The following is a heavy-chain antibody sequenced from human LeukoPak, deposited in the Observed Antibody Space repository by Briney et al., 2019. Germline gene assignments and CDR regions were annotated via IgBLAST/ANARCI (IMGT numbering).Heavy chain of an antibody. CDR3: ARDSRGGSPTPFDY. Sequence: KPSETLSLTCAVYGGSFSGYYWSWIRQPPGKGLEWIGEINHSGSTNYNPSPKSRVTISVDTSKNQFSLKLSSVTAADTAVYYCARDSRGGSPTPFDYWGQGTLVTVSS. CDR1: GGSFSGYY. J-gene: IGHJ4*02. V-gene: IGHV4-34*01. CDR2: INHSGST. D-gene: IGHD1-26*01.